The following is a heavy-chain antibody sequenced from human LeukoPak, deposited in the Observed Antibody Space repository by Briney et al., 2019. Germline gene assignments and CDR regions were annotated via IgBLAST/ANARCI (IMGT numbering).Heavy chain of an antibody. D-gene: IGHD6-13*01. CDR1: GFTFTNAW. J-gene: IGHJ3*02. CDR2: IKSKTDGGTT. CDR3: ARARSSWYYLDAFDI. V-gene: IGHV3-15*01. Sequence: GGSLRLSCAASGFTFTNAWMSWVRQAPGKGLEWVGRIKSKTDGGTTDYAAPVKGRFTISRDNSKNTLYLHMNSLRAEDTAIYYCARARSSWYYLDAFDIWGQGTMVTVSS.